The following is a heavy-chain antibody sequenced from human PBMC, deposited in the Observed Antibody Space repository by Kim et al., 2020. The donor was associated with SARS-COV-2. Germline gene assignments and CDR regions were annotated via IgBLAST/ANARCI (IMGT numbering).Heavy chain of an antibody. J-gene: IGHJ4*02. CDR1: GFTFSSYA. D-gene: IGHD2-2*01. Sequence: GGSLRLSCAASGFTFSSYAMSWVRQAPGKGLEWVSAISGSGGSTYYTDPVKGRFTISRDNSKNTLYLQMNSLRAEDTAVYYCAKVSRPAAIRGWVDYWGQGTLVTVSS. CDR3: AKVSRPAAIRGWVDY. V-gene: IGHV3-23*01. CDR2: ISGSGGST.